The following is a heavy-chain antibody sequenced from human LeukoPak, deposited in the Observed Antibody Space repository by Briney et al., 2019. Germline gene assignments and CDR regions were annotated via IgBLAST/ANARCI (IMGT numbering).Heavy chain of an antibody. CDR2: INSDGSST. CDR3: ARGLSGYASSLGD. Sequence: GGSLRLSCAASGFTFSSYWMHWVRQAPGKGLVWVSHINSDGSSTSYADSVRGRFSISRDNAKNTLYLQMNSLRAEDTAVYYCARGLSGYASSLGDWGQGTLVTVSA. J-gene: IGHJ4*02. V-gene: IGHV3-74*01. CDR1: GFTFSSYW. D-gene: IGHD6-6*01.